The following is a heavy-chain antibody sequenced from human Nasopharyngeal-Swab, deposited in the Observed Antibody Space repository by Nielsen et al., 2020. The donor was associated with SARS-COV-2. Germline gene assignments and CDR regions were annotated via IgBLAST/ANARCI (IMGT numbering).Heavy chain of an antibody. CDR3: ATSMKKAGIVAKGVYYYMDV. CDR2: IIPIFGTA. V-gene: IGHV1-69*13. Sequence: SVKVSCKASGGTFSSYAISWVRQAPGQGLEWMGGIIPIFGTADYAQKFQGRVTITADESTSTAYMELSSLRSEDTAVYYCATSMKKAGIVAKGVYYYMDVWGKGTTVTVSS. D-gene: IGHD5-12*01. CDR1: GGTFSSYA. J-gene: IGHJ6*03.